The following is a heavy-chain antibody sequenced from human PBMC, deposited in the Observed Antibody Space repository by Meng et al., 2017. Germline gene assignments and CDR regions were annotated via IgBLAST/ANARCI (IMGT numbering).Heavy chain of an antibody. J-gene: IGHJ5*02. CDR1: DYTFSSYD. Sequence: VELVRSGAEVKEPGASVKVSCKASDYTFSSYDSNWVRQATGQGVEWMGWMNPNSGNTGCAQKFQGRVTITRNTSISTAYMELSSLRSEDTAVYYCARGLAVAGTVFWFDPWGQGTLVTVSS. V-gene: IGHV1-8*03. CDR3: ARGLAVAGTVFWFDP. D-gene: IGHD6-19*01. CDR2: MNPNSGNT.